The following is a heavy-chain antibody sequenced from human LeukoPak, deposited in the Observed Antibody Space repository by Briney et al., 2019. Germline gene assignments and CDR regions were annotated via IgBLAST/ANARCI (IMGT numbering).Heavy chain of an antibody. J-gene: IGHJ4*02. D-gene: IGHD2-15*01. CDR1: GYKFTSD. V-gene: IGHV1-8*01. Sequence: ASVKVSCKASGYKFTSDINWMRQAPGQGLEWMGWMNSNSGNTEYAQKFQGRVTMTRDSSISTAYMELRTLRSEDTAVYYCARGAVSPDCNGGSCYTFDYLGQGTLVTVSS. CDR3: ARGAVSPDCNGGSCYTFDY. CDR2: MNSNSGNT.